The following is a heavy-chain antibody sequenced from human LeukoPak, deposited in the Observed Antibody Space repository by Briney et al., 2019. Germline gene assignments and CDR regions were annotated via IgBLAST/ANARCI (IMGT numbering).Heavy chain of an antibody. J-gene: IGHJ4*02. CDR1: GYTFTSYA. D-gene: IGHD3-3*01. Sequence: ASVKVSCKASGYTFTSYAMSWVRQAPGQGLEWMGWINTNTGNPTYAQGFTGRFVFSLDTSVSTAYLQISSLKAEDTAVYYCARDGYDFWSGPGSFDYWGQGTLVTVSS. CDR3: ARDGYDFWSGPGSFDY. CDR2: INTNTGNP. V-gene: IGHV7-4-1*02.